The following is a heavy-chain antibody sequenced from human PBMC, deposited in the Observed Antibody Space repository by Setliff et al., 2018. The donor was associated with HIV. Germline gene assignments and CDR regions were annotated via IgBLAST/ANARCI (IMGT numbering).Heavy chain of an antibody. V-gene: IGHV3-30*03. J-gene: IGHJ5*01. CDR3: ARDVGRIQVWYSSSQRFDW. CDR1: GFSLRTYG. Sequence: GSLRLSCATSGFSLRTYGLHWVRQAPGKGLEWVAVISQDASKDYYADSVKGRFTISKDNSKNTVFLQMNNLRVEDTALYYCARDVGRIQVWYSSSQRFDWWGQGTLVTVSS. D-gene: IGHD6-13*01. CDR2: ISQDASKD.